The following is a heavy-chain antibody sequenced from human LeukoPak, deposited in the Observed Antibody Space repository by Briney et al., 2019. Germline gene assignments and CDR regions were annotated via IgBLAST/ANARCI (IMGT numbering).Heavy chain of an antibody. CDR3: ARGPYSYDSSGAFDI. D-gene: IGHD3-22*01. Sequence: SETLSLTCAVFGGSFDGYYWTWIRQSPGKGLEWIGEIVYSGSTNYNPSLKSRVSISADTSKVQFSLTLSSVTAADTAVYFCARGPYSYDSSGAFDIWGQGTMVTVSS. V-gene: IGHV4-34*01. CDR1: GGSFDGYY. CDR2: IVYSGST. J-gene: IGHJ3*02.